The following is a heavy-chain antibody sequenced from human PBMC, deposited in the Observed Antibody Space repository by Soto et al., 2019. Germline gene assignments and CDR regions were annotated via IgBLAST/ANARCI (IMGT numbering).Heavy chain of an antibody. D-gene: IGHD6-13*01. CDR3: AKDTPLGKQQLVRSYYYYYYGMDV. V-gene: IGHV3-43*01. Sequence: GGSLRLSCAASGFTFDDYTMHWVRQAPGKGLEWVSLISWDGGSTYYADSVKGRFTISRDNSKNSLYLQMNSLRTEDTALYYCAKDTPLGKQQLVRSYYYYYYGMDVWGQGTTVTSP. CDR2: ISWDGGST. CDR1: GFTFDDYT. J-gene: IGHJ6*02.